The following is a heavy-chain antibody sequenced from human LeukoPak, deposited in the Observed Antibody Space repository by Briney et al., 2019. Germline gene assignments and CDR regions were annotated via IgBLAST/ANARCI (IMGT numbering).Heavy chain of an antibody. J-gene: IGHJ6*02. V-gene: IGHV5-51*01. Sequence: GESLKISCKVSGYSFTGYWIGWVRRMPGKGLEWMGIIYPGDSDTRYSPSFQGQVTISADRSINTAYLQWSSLKASDTAMYYCARLIGGGPNYYGMDVWGRGTTVTVPS. D-gene: IGHD3-10*01. CDR1: GYSFTGYW. CDR3: ARLIGGGPNYYGMDV. CDR2: IYPGDSDT.